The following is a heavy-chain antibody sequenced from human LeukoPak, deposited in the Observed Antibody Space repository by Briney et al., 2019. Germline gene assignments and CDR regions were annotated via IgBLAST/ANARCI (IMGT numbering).Heavy chain of an antibody. D-gene: IGHD6-13*01. CDR1: GLTVSSNY. CDR3: ARVRAAAGTHWFDP. CDR2: IYSGGST. J-gene: IGHJ5*02. Sequence: GGSLSLSCAASGLTVSSNYMSWVRQAPGKGLEWVSVIYSGGSTYYADSVKGRFTISRDNSKNTLYLQMNSLRAEDTPVYYCARVRAAAGTHWFDPWGQGTLVTVSS. V-gene: IGHV3-66*01.